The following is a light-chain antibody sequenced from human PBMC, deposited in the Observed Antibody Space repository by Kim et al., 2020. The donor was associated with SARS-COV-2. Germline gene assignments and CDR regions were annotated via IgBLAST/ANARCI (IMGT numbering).Light chain of an antibody. CDR2: KAS. CDR1: QSISNY. Sequence: SASVGDRVTITCRASQSISNYLAWYQQKPGKAPKFWIYKASSLESGVPSRFSGSGYGTGFTLTISRLRPDDLATYCCQQYSSYPYTFGQGTKLGI. V-gene: IGKV1-5*03. J-gene: IGKJ2*01. CDR3: QQYSSYPYT.